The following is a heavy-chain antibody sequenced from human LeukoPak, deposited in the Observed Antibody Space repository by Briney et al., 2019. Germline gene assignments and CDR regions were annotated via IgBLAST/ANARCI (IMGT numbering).Heavy chain of an antibody. CDR3: ARDLKRITRVRGVTKDY. J-gene: IGHJ4*02. D-gene: IGHD3-10*01. Sequence: ASVKVSCKASGYTFTADYIHWGRQAPGQGLEWMGWINPNSGGTNYAEKFQGRVTMTRDTSISTAYMELSRLRSDDTAVYYCARDLKRITRVRGVTKDYWGQGTLVTVSS. V-gene: IGHV1-2*02. CDR1: GYTFTADY. CDR2: INPNSGGT.